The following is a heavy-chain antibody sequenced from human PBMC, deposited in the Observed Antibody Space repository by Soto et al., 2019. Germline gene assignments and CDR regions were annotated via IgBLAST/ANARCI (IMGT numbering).Heavy chain of an antibody. CDR2: IYHSGST. Sequence: SETLSLTCAVSGGSISSSNWLSWVRRPPGKGLEWIGEIYHSGSTNYNPSLKSRVTISVDKSKNQFSLKLSSVTAADTAVYYCARDPQPDYYDSSGNEGAFDIWGQGTMVTVSS. CDR3: ARDPQPDYYDSSGNEGAFDI. V-gene: IGHV4-4*02. J-gene: IGHJ3*02. D-gene: IGHD3-22*01. CDR1: GGSISSSNW.